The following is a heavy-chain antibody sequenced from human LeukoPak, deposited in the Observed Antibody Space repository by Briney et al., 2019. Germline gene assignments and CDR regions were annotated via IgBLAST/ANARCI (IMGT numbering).Heavy chain of an antibody. J-gene: IGHJ4*02. V-gene: IGHV3-21*01. CDR1: GFSFSTFG. CDR3: ARGRVLSATSNFDN. Sequence: PGGSLRLSCAASGFSFSTFGMNWVRQAPGKGLEWVSSISGRSSYKYYADSVKGRFTISRDNAKNSLYLQMNSLRAEDTAVYYCARGRVLSATSNFDNWGQGTPVTVSS. CDR2: ISGRSSYK. D-gene: IGHD4/OR15-4a*01.